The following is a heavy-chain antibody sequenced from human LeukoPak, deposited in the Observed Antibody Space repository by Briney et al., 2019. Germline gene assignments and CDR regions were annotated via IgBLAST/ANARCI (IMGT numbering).Heavy chain of an antibody. J-gene: IGHJ4*02. CDR3: VRGLRDGYKLTNYYPDS. Sequence: PSETLSLTCAVYGRSFSGYFWSWIRQPPGKGLEWIGEIDHSGSTNYNPSLKSRVTMSVDTSKNQFSLKLSSVTAADTAVYYCVRGLRDGYKLTNYYPDSWGQGTLVTVSS. D-gene: IGHD5-24*01. CDR2: IDHSGST. CDR1: GRSFSGYF. V-gene: IGHV4-34*01.